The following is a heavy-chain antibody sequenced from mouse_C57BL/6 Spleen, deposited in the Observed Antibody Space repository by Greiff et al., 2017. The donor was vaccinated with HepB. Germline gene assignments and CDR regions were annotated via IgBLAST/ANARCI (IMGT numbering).Heavy chain of an antibody. CDR3: ARKDYGSSPYFDV. CDR2: IYPGDGDT. CDR1: GYAFSSYW. J-gene: IGHJ1*03. V-gene: IGHV1-80*01. Sequence: VQLQQSGAELVKPGASVKISCKASGYAFSSYWMNWVKQRPGKGLEWIGQIYPGDGDTNYNGKFKGKATLTADKSSSTAYMQLSSLTSEDSAVYFCARKDYGSSPYFDVGGTGTTVTVSS. D-gene: IGHD1-1*01.